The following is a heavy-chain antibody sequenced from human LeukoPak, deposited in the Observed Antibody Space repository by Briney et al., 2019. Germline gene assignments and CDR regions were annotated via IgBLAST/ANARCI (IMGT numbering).Heavy chain of an antibody. Sequence: GGSLRLSCAASGFTFNTYAMSWVRQAPGKGLEWVSTISGSGGSTYFADSVKGRFTISRDNSKNTLFLPMHSLRAEDTAVYYCGKKGAAAGSLSYPFDCWGQGTLVTVSS. CDR3: GKKGAAAGSLSYPFDC. CDR1: GFTFNTYA. J-gene: IGHJ4*02. V-gene: IGHV3-23*01. D-gene: IGHD6-13*01. CDR2: ISGSGGST.